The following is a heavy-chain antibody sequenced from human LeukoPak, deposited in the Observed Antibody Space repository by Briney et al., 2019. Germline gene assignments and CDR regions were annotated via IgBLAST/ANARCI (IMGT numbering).Heavy chain of an antibody. D-gene: IGHD2-2*01. Sequence: GASVKVSCKASGYTFTSYYMHWVRRAPGQGLEWMGIINPSGGSTSYAQKFQGRVTMTRDTSTSTAYMELSSLRSEDTAVYYCARDLRECVVVPAATYYCYYGMDVWGQGTTVTVSS. J-gene: IGHJ6*02. CDR1: GYTFTSYY. V-gene: IGHV1-46*01. CDR3: ARDLRECVVVPAATYYCYYGMDV. CDR2: INPSGGST.